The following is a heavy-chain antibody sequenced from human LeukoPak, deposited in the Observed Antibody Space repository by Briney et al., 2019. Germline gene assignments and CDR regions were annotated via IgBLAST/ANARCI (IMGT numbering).Heavy chain of an antibody. D-gene: IGHD2-21*02. CDR2: IYYSGST. CDR3: ARGGDWGYYFDY. Sequence: PSETLSLTCPVSGGSISSYYWSWIRQPPGKGLECIGYIYYSGSTNYNPSLKSRVTISVDTSKNQFSLKLSSVTAADTAVYYCARGGDWGYYFDYWGQGTLVTVSS. CDR1: GGSISSYY. J-gene: IGHJ4*02. V-gene: IGHV4-59*01.